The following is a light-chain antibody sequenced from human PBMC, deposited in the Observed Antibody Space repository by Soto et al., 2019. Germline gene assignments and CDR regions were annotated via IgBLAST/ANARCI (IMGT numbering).Light chain of an antibody. V-gene: IGLV3-10*01. CDR3: YSTDGSYVHSWM. CDR1: ALAEKF. J-gene: IGLJ3*02. Sequence: SYELTQPPSLSVSPGQTARITCSGDALAEKFVYWYQQKSGQAPVLVMYEDSKRPSGIPERISGSSSGTMATLSISGAQMEDEADYYCYSTDGSYVHSWMFGGGTKLTVL. CDR2: EDS.